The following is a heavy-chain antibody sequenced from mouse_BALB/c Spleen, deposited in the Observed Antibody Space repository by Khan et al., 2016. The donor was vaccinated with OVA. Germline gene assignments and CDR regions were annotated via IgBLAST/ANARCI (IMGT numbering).Heavy chain of an antibody. D-gene: IGHD2-14*01. J-gene: IGHJ3*01. V-gene: IGHV2-2*01. CDR2: IRSGGST. Sequence: QVQLKESGPGLVQPSHSLSITCTVSGFSLNTYGIHWIRQSQGKGLEWLGVIRSGGSTDYNGAFISRLNITKDNSKSQVFFKMNSLQTADTAIYYCARNSYKYDFTYWGQGTLVTVSA. CDR1: GFSLNTYG. CDR3: ARNSYKYDFTY.